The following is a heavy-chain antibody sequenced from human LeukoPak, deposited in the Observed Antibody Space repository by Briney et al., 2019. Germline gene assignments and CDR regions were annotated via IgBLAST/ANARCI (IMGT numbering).Heavy chain of an antibody. V-gene: IGHV4-59*01. CDR2: IYYSGST. J-gene: IGHJ5*02. CDR3: AREESMVRGTSWFDP. CDR1: GGSISSYY. Sequence: SETLSLTCTVSGGSISSYYWNWIRQPPGKGLEWIGYIYYSGSTNYNPSLKSRVTISVDTSKNQFSLKLSSVTAADTAVYYCAREESMVRGTSWFDPWGQGTLVTVSS. D-gene: IGHD3-10*01.